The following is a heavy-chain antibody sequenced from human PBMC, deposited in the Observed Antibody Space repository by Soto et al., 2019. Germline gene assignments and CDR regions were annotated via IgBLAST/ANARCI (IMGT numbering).Heavy chain of an antibody. V-gene: IGHV1-8*01. J-gene: IGHJ6*02. D-gene: IGHD6-13*01. CDR1: GYTFTSYD. Sequence: GESLKISCKASGYTFTSYDINWVRQATGQGLEWMGWMNPNSGNTGYVQKFQGRVTMTRNTSISAAYMELSSLRSEDTAVYYCARGLILPGYSSSWVYYYYGMDVWGQGTTVTVSS. CDR3: ARGLILPGYSSSWVYYYYGMDV. CDR2: MNPNSGNT.